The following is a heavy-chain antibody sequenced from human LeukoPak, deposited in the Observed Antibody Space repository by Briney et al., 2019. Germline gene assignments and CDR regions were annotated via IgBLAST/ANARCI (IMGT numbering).Heavy chain of an antibody. CDR3: ANAFGYSPS. CDR2: ITGSGRTT. Sequence: PGGSLRLSCAASGFTFTDSDMIWVRQTRGKGLEWVSGITGSGRTTFYADSVKGRFAISRDNSKNTVSLQMNSLRGEDTAIYYCANAFGYSPSWGQGTLVTVSS. V-gene: IGHV3-23*01. CDR1: GFTFTDSD. D-gene: IGHD2-21*01. J-gene: IGHJ5*01.